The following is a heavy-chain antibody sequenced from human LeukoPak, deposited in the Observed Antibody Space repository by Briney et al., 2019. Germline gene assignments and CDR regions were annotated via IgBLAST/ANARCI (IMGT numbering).Heavy chain of an antibody. D-gene: IGHD2-21*02. J-gene: IGHJ4*02. V-gene: IGHV1-18*04. Sequence: SVTVSCQASGCTFTSYGISWVRPAPGQGVDWMGWINAYNGKTNYAQKLQGRVNMTPDTSTSTAYMELRRLRSDDTAVYYCARDMGKVTTAFDYWGQGTLVTVSS. CDR1: GCTFTSYG. CDR3: ARDMGKVTTAFDY. CDR2: INAYNGKT.